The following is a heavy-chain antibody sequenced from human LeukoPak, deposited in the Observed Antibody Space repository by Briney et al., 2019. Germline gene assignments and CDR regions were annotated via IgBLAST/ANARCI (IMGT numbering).Heavy chain of an antibody. D-gene: IGHD1-1*01. CDR2: INERGTDS. CDR3: VRDETLWTLDW. Sequence: GGSLRLSCTASGFTFSGHWIHWVRHAPGMGLVWVSRINERGTDSMYAESVKGRFTISRDNAKNTVYLQMNSLRAEDTAVYYCVRDETLWTLDWWGQGTLVSVSS. V-gene: IGHV3-74*03. CDR1: GFTFSGHW. J-gene: IGHJ4*02.